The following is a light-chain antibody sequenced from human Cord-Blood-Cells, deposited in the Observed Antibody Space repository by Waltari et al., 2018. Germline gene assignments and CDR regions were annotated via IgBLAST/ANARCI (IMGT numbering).Light chain of an antibody. CDR2: EGS. J-gene: IGLJ2*01. CDR1: SIDVGSYNL. V-gene: IGLV2-23*01. Sequence: QSALTQPASVSGSPGQSITISCTGTSIDVGSYNLVSWYQQPPGKAPKLMIYEGSKRPSGVSNRFSGSKSGNTASLTISGLQAEDEADYYCCSYAGSSTLVFGGGTKLTVL. CDR3: CSYAGSSTLV.